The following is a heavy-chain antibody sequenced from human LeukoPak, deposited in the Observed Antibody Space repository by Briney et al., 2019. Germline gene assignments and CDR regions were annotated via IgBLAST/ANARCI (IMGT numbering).Heavy chain of an antibody. D-gene: IGHD1-26*01. CDR3: ARGGWELPLDAFDI. CDR2: IYYSGST. J-gene: IGHJ3*02. Sequence: PSETLSLTCTVSGGSISSSSYYWGWIRQPPGKGLEWIGYIYYSGSTNYNPSLKSRVTISVDTSKNQFSLKLSSVTAADTAVYYCARGGWELPLDAFDIWGQGTMVTVSS. V-gene: IGHV4-61*05. CDR1: GGSISSSSYY.